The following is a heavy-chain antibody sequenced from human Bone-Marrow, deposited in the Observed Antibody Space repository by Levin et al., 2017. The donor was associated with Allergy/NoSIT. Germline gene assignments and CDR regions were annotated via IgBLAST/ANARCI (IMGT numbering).Heavy chain of an antibody. CDR1: EFPFHSYG. V-gene: IGHV3-30*18. Sequence: GGSLRLSCAASEFPFHSYGMHWVRQAPGKGLEFVAAISYDGSKNYYADSVKGRFTISRDNSKNTLFLQMDSLSAEDTAVYYCAKTGVSWYWLPTIDYWGQGTRVTVSS. CDR3: AKTGVSWYWLPTIDY. CDR2: ISYDGSKN. J-gene: IGHJ4*02. D-gene: IGHD2-8*02.